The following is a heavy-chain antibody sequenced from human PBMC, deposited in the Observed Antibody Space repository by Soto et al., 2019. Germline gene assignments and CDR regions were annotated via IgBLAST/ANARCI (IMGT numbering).Heavy chain of an antibody. CDR1: GFTFSSYA. V-gene: IGHV3-23*01. D-gene: IGHD6-6*01. J-gene: IGHJ4*02. CDR3: AKDRRSSSSDRMNY. Sequence: PGGSLRLSCAASGFTFSSYAMSWVRQAPGKGLEWVSAISGSGGSTYYAGSVKGRFTISRDNSKNTLCLQMNSLRAEDTAVYYCAKDRRSSSSDRMNYCGQGTLVTVSS. CDR2: ISGSGGST.